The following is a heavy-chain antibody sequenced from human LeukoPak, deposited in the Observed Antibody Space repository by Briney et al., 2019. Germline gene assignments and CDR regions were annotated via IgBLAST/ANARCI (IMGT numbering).Heavy chain of an antibody. Sequence: ASVKVSCKASGYAFTTFGIMWVRQAPGQGLEWMGWISTSKTYTRYAQKVQGRATLTTDPSTSTAYLELTSLTSDDTAVYFCARDSDTSWPFDFWGQGTKVTVSS. J-gene: IGHJ4*02. CDR3: ARDSDTSWPFDF. CDR1: GYAFTTFG. CDR2: ISTSKTYT. D-gene: IGHD2-2*01. V-gene: IGHV1-18*01.